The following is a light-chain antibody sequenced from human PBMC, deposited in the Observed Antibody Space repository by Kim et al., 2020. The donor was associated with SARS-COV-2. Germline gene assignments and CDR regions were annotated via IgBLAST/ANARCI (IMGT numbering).Light chain of an antibody. J-gene: IGKJ2*01. CDR3: QYLKT. V-gene: IGKV1-9*01. Sequence: DILLTQSPSFLSASIGDRVTITCRASQGISTYLAWYRQIPGKAPELLIYSASTLQSGVPPRFSGSGSGTDFTFTISSLRPEDFVTYYCQYLKTFGQGTKLEI. CDR2: SAS. CDR1: QGISTY.